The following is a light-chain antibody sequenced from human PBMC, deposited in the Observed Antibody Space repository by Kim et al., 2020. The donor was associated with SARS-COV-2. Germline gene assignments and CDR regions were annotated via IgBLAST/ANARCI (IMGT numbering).Light chain of an antibody. CDR3: QQSYSTPLYS. CDR1: QSISSY. Sequence: GDRVTITCRASQSISSYLNWYQQKPGKAPKLLIYAASSLHSGVPSRFSGSGSGTDFTLTISSLQPEDFATYYCQQSYSTPLYSFGQGTKLEIK. V-gene: IGKV1-39*01. J-gene: IGKJ2*03. CDR2: AAS.